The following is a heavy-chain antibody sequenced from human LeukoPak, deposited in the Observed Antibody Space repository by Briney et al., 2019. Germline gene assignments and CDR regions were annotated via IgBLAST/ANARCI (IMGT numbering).Heavy chain of an antibody. CDR1: GYTFTSYA. Sequence: GASVKVSCKASGYTFTSYAIHWVRQAPGLRLEWMGWINAGNGNRKYSQKFQDRVTITRDTSATTAYMELNSLTSEDTAVYYCARVSDDSGWNFDYWGQGTLVAVSS. V-gene: IGHV1-3*01. CDR3: ARVSDDSGWNFDY. D-gene: IGHD6-19*01. CDR2: INAGNGNR. J-gene: IGHJ4*02.